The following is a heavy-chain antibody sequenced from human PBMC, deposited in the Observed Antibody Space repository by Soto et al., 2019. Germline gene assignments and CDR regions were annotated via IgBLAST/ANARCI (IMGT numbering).Heavy chain of an antibody. CDR1: GGSISSGGYY. Sequence: QVQLQESGPGLVKPSQTLSLTCTVSGGSISSGGYYWSWIRQHPVKGLEWIGYIYYSGSSYYNLSLKGRVTISVDTSKNQFSLKLSSVTAADTAVYYCAASCVGCGGFNYYGMDVWGQGTTVTVSS. D-gene: IGHD2-21*01. J-gene: IGHJ6*02. CDR3: AASCVGCGGFNYYGMDV. CDR2: IYYSGSS. V-gene: IGHV4-31*03.